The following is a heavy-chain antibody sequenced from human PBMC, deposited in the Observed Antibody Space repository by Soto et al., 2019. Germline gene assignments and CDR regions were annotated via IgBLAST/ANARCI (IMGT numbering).Heavy chain of an antibody. V-gene: IGHV1-3*01. CDR3: ARDNKGCSSTSCYAGGYYYYYMDV. D-gene: IGHD2-2*01. CDR2: INAGNGNT. J-gene: IGHJ6*03. CDR1: GYTFTSYA. Sequence: ASVKVSCKASGYTFTSYAMHWVRQAPGQRLEWTGWINAGNGNTKYSQKFQGRVTITRDTSASTAYMELSSLRSEDTAVYYCARDNKGCSSTSCYAGGYYYYYMDVWGKGTTVTVSS.